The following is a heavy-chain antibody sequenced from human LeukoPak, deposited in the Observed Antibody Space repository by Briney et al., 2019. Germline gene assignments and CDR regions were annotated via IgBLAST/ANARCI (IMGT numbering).Heavy chain of an antibody. Sequence: GGSLRLSCAASGFTFSSYAMHWVRQAPGKGLEWVAVISYDGSNKYYADSVKGRFIISRDNSKNTLYLQMNSLRAEDTAVYYCARGRQWLQNWGQGTLVTVSS. D-gene: IGHD6-19*01. CDR2: ISYDGSNK. CDR3: ARGRQWLQN. V-gene: IGHV3-30-3*01. CDR1: GFTFSSYA. J-gene: IGHJ4*02.